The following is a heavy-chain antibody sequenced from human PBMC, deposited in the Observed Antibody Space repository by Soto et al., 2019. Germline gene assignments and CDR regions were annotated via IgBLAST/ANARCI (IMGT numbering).Heavy chain of an antibody. D-gene: IGHD3-22*01. CDR2: ISYDGSNK. J-gene: IGHJ4*02. CDR1: GFTFSSYA. CDR3: ARSEDLDYYDSSGYYYFDY. V-gene: IGHV3-30*04. Sequence: GGSLRLSCAASGFTFSSYAMHWVRQAPGKGLEWVAVISYDGSNKYYADSVKGRFTISRDNFKNTLYLQMNSLRAEDTAVYYCARSEDLDYYDSSGYYYFDYWGQGTLGTVSS.